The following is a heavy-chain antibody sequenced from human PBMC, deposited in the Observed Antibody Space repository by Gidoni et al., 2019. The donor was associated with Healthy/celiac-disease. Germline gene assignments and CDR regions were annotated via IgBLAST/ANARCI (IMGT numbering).Heavy chain of an antibody. J-gene: IGHJ3*02. CDR3: ARAEHYYGSGSPLEAFDI. CDR1: GFTFSRYA. D-gene: IGHD3-10*01. Sequence: QVQLVESGGGVVQPGRSLRLSWAASGFTFSRYAMHWVRQAPGKGLEWVAVISYDGSNKYYADSVKGRFTISRDNSKNTLYLQMNSLRAEDTAVYYCARAEHYYGSGSPLEAFDIWGQGTMVTVSS. CDR2: ISYDGSNK. V-gene: IGHV3-30*04.